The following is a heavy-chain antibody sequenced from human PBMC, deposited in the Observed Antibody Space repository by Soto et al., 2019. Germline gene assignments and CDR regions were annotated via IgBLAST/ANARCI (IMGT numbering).Heavy chain of an antibody. D-gene: IGHD2-21*01. V-gene: IGHV3-33*01. CDR2: IWYDGTVK. J-gene: IGHJ4*02. CDR3: ARADCGGQCACDF. Sequence: VAGIWYDGTVKNYADSVKGRFSISRDNSQNTVYLQMNTLRAEDTAVYYCARADCGGQCACDFWGQGTLGSVSS.